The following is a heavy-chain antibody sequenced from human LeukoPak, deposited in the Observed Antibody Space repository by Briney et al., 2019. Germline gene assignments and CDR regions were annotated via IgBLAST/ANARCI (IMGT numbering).Heavy chain of an antibody. CDR3: ARRSRWLAIDY. CDR2: IYYTGST. Sequence: SETLSLTCTVSGGSISSSSYYWGWIRQPPGKGLEWIGSIYYTGSTYYNPSLKSRVTISVDTSKNQFSLKLSSVTAADTAVYYCARRSRWLAIDYWGQGTLVTVSS. J-gene: IGHJ4*02. D-gene: IGHD6-19*01. CDR1: GGSISSSSYY. V-gene: IGHV4-39*01.